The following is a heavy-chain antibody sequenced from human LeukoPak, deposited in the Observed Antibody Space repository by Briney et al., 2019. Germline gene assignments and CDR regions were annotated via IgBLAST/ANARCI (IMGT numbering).Heavy chain of an antibody. V-gene: IGHV5-51*01. CDR1: GYSFTNYW. CDR3: ARRYSTGSIDY. J-gene: IGHJ4*02. CDR2: IYPGDSDT. D-gene: IGHD2-8*02. Sequence: GESLEISCKGSGYSFTNYWIGWVRQMPGKGLEWMGIIYPGDSDTRYSPSSQGQVTISADKSISAAYLQWSSLKASDTAMYHCARRYSTGSIDYWGQGTLVTVSS.